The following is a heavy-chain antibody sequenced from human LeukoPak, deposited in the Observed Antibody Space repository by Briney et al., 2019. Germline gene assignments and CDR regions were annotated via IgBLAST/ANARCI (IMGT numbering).Heavy chain of an antibody. J-gene: IGHJ6*02. CDR2: IYYSVSA. V-gene: IGHV4-59*01. CDR3: ARSTYYAMDV. Sequence: SETLSPTCTVSGGSISSYYWNWIRQPPGKGLEWIGYIYYSVSANYNPSLKSRVTISVDTSKNQFSLRLNSVTPADTAVYYCARSTYYAMDVWGQGTTVTVSS. CDR1: GGSISSYY.